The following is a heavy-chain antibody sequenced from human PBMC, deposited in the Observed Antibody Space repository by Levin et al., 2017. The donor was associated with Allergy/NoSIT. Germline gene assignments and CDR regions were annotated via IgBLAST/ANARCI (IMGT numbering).Heavy chain of an antibody. Sequence: GGSLRLSCAASGFTFSSYGMHWVRQAPGKGLEWVAVIWYDGSNKYYADSVKGRFTISRDNSKNTLYLQMNSLRAEDTAVYYCARDWPLVRGGAFDYWGQGTLVTVSS. CDR1: GFTFSSYG. CDR3: ARDWPLVRGGAFDY. J-gene: IGHJ4*02. CDR2: IWYDGSNK. D-gene: IGHD2-8*02. V-gene: IGHV3-33*01.